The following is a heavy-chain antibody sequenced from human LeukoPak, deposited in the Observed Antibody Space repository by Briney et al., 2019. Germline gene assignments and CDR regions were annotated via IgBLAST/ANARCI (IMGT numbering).Heavy chain of an antibody. CDR2: INHSGST. V-gene: IGHV4-34*01. Sequence: PSETLSLTCAVYGGSFSGYYWSWIRQPPGKGLEWIGEINHSGSTNYNPSLKSRVTISVDTSKNQFSLKLSSVTAADTAVYYCARVVGATGYFDYWGQGTLVTVSS. CDR3: ARVVGATGYFDY. D-gene: IGHD1-26*01. J-gene: IGHJ4*02. CDR1: GGSFSGYY.